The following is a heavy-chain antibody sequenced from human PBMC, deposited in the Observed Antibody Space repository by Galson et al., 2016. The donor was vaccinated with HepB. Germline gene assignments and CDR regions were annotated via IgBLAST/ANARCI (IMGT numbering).Heavy chain of an antibody. Sequence: SETMSLTCTVSGGSISHYYWSWIRQPPGRGLEWVGYIYYSGITNYNPSLKSRVTISLDTSKTQFSLRLSSVTAADTAVYYCARGSTTLLYYWGQGTLVTVSS. V-gene: IGHV4-59*01. CDR1: GGSISHYY. J-gene: IGHJ4*02. CDR3: ARGSTTLLYY. CDR2: IYYSGIT. D-gene: IGHD1-26*01.